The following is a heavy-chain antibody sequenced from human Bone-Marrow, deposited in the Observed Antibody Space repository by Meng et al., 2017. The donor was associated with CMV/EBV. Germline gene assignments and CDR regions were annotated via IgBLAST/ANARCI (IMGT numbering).Heavy chain of an antibody. Sequence: ASVKVSCKASGYTFTGYYMHWVRQAPGQGLEWMGWINPNSGGTNYAQKFQGRVTMTRDTSISTAYMELSRLRSDDTAVYYCARTVSRDQWLALPHWGQGTLVTFSS. CDR2: INPNSGGT. D-gene: IGHD6-19*01. CDR1: GYTFTGYY. CDR3: ARTVSRDQWLALPH. V-gene: IGHV1-2*02. J-gene: IGHJ4*02.